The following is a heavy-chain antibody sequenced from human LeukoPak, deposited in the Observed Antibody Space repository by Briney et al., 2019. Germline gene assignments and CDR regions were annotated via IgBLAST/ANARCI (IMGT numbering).Heavy chain of an antibody. V-gene: IGHV1-2*02. Sequence: ASVKVSCKASGYTLTDNHLYWLRQAPEQGLEWMGWIDPNSGVTNFAQNFQGRHTMTTDTSISTAYMELSRLTSDDTTVYYCARELGINAFDVWGQGTLVTVSS. D-gene: IGHD1-26*01. CDR1: GYTLTDNH. J-gene: IGHJ3*01. CDR3: ARELGINAFDV. CDR2: IDPNSGVT.